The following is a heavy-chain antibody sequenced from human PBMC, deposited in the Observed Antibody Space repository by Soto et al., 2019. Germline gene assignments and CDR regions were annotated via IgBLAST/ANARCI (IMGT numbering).Heavy chain of an antibody. D-gene: IGHD3-16*02. J-gene: IGHJ4*02. Sequence: HPGGSLRLSCAASGFTFSSYAMHWVRQAPGKGLEWVAVISYDGSNKYYADSVKGRFTISRDNSKNTLYLQMNSLRAEDTAVYYCARSNLPHYDYVWGSYRPLDYWGQGTLVTVSS. CDR2: ISYDGSNK. CDR3: ARSNLPHYDYVWGSYRPLDY. V-gene: IGHV3-30-3*01. CDR1: GFTFSSYA.